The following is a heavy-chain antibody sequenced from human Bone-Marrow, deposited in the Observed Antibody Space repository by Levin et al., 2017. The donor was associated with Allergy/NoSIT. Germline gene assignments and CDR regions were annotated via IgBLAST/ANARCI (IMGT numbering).Heavy chain of an antibody. Sequence: GESLKISCKASGYTFTGYYMHWVRQAPGQGLEWMGWINPNSGGTNYAQKFQGWVTMTRDTSISTAYMELSRLRSDDTAVYYCARGCFRNGDYVDWFDPWGQGTLVTVSS. CDR2: INPNSGGT. CDR3: ARGCFRNGDYVDWFDP. J-gene: IGHJ5*02. D-gene: IGHD4-17*01. V-gene: IGHV1-2*04. CDR1: GYTFTGYY.